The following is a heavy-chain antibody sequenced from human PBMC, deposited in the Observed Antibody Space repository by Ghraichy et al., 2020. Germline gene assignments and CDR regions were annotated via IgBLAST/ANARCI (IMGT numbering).Heavy chain of an antibody. CDR3: VTINPGGPSFYY. Sequence: SETLSLTCIVSGGSIRDYYWSWLRQSPGKALEWIGYMYYDGRSNYNPSMRSRVTMSIDTSKNQLSLRLTSVTTAATAVYYCVTINPGGPSFYYWGHGSLVTGSS. CDR2: MYYDGRS. D-gene: IGHD4-23*01. CDR1: GGSIRDYY. V-gene: IGHV4-59*01. J-gene: IGHJ4*01.